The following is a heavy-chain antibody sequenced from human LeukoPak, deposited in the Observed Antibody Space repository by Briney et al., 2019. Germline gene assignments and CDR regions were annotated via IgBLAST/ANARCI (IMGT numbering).Heavy chain of an antibody. J-gene: IGHJ4*02. CDR1: GFTFSSYA. CDR2: ISYDGSNK. V-gene: IGHV3-30-3*01. Sequence: GGSLRLSCAASGFTFSSYAMHWVRQAPGKGLEWMAVISYDGSNKYYADSVKGRFTISRDNSKNTLYLQMNSLRAEDTAVYYCAKDKPAMDIVLMVYASFDYWGQGTLVTVSS. CDR3: AKDKPAMDIVLMVYASFDY. D-gene: IGHD2-8*01.